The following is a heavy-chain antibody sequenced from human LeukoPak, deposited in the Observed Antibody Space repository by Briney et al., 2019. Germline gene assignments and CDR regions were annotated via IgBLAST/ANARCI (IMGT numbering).Heavy chain of an antibody. D-gene: IGHD6-6*01. Sequence: KPSETLSRTGSVYGVSCSGYCWVWIRQPPGNGREGRGEINHSGSTNDNPSLKSRVTISVDTSKNQFSLKLSSVTAADTAVYHCARGAGSLFDYWGQGTLVTVSS. CDR2: INHSGST. CDR3: ARGAGSLFDY. J-gene: IGHJ4*02. V-gene: IGHV4-34*01. CDR1: GVSCSGYC.